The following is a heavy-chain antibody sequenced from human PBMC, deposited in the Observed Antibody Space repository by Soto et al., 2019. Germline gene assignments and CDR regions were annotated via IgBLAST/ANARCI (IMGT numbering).Heavy chain of an antibody. CDR2: ISGSGGST. CDR1: GFTFSSYA. V-gene: IGHV3-23*01. CDR3: AKDPPWRFGELLYFDY. D-gene: IGHD3-10*01. Sequence: EVQLLESGGGLVQPGGSLRLSCAASGFTFSSYAMSWVRQAPGKGLEWVSAISGSGGSTYYADSVKGRFTISRDNSKNTLYLQMNSLRAEDTAVYYCAKDPPWRFGELLYFDYWGQGTLVTVSS. J-gene: IGHJ4*02.